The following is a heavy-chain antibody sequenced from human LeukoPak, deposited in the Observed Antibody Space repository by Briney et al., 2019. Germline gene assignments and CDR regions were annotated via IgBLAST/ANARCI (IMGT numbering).Heavy chain of an antibody. V-gene: IGHV3-30*18. CDR1: GFTFSSYG. CDR2: ISYDGSNK. D-gene: IGHD3-3*01. Sequence: TGGSLRLSCAASGFTFSSYGMHWVRQAPGKGLEWVAVISYDGSNKYYADSVKGRFTISRDNSKNTLYLQMNSLRAEDTAVYYCAKEYYDFWSGYYGRRGYYFDYWGQGTLVTVYS. J-gene: IGHJ4*02. CDR3: AKEYYDFWSGYYGRRGYYFDY.